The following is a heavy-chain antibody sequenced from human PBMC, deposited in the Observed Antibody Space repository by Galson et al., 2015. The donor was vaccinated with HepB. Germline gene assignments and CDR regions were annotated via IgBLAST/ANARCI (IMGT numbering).Heavy chain of an antibody. CDR3: AKTTGRFSADFF. CDR2: IGGNDGTT. Sequence: SLRLSCAASGLTKYATTWVRQAPGKGLEWVSTIGGNDGTTYYADSVKGWFTISRDNSKNTLYLQMNSLRVEDTAIYYCAKTTGRFSADFFWGQGTLVTVSS. J-gene: IGHJ1*01. D-gene: IGHD2-8*02. V-gene: IGHV3-23*01. CDR1: GLTKYA.